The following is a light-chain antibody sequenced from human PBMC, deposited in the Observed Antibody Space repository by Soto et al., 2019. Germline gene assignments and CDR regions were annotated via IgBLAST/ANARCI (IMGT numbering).Light chain of an antibody. CDR1: QSISSY. CDR2: AAS. V-gene: IGKV1-39*01. CDR3: QQSYRTLYT. Sequence: DIQMTQSPSSLSASVGDRVTITCRASQSISSYLNWYQQKPGKAPKLLIYAASSLQSGVPSRFSGSGSGTDFTLIISSLQTADFATYYCQQSYRTLYTFGQGTKLETK. J-gene: IGKJ2*01.